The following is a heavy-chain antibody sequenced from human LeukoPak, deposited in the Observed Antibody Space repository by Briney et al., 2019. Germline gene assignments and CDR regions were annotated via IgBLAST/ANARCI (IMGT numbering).Heavy chain of an antibody. V-gene: IGHV3-23*01. CDR3: AKASGYSYGYPFDY. Sequence: GGSLRLSCAASGFIFSSYAMTWVRQAPGKGLEWVSAISGSGRSTYYADSVKGRFTISRDNSKNTLYLQMNSLRAEDTAVYYCAKASGYSYGYPFDYWGQGTLVTVSS. D-gene: IGHD5-18*01. CDR2: ISGSGRST. CDR1: GFIFSSYA. J-gene: IGHJ4*02.